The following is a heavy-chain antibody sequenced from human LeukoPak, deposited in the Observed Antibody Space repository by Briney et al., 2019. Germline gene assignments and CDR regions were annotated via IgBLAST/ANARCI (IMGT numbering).Heavy chain of an antibody. J-gene: IGHJ4*02. CDR1: GGSISSYY. Sequence: SATLSLTCTVSGGSISSYYWSWIRQPPGKGLEWIGFIYYSGSTNYDPSLKSRVTISVDMSKNQFSLKLSSVTAADTAVYYCASGELGYCSSTSCYHLDYWGQGTLVTVSS. CDR3: ASGELGYCSSTSCYHLDY. D-gene: IGHD2-2*01. CDR2: IYYSGST. V-gene: IGHV4-59*12.